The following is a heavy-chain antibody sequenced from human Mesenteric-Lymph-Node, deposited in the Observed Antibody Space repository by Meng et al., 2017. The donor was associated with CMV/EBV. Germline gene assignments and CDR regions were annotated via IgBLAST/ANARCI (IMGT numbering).Heavy chain of an antibody. CDR3: ARDPVGASIP. J-gene: IGHJ5*02. D-gene: IGHD1-26*01. V-gene: IGHV3-11*01. CDR2: ISPGGDTI. CDR1: GFTFSDYY. Sequence: GESLKISCAASGFTFSDYYMTWIRQAPGKGLEWVSYISPGGDTIYYADSVKGRFTISRDNPKNSLYLQMSSLRADDTGFYYCARDPVGASIPWGQGTLVTVSS.